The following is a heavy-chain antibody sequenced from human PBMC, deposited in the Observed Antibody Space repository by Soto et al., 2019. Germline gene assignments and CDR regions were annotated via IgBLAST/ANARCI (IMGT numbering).Heavy chain of an antibody. V-gene: IGHV3-9*01. D-gene: IGHD2-21*01. CDR2: ISWNSGSI. Sequence: EVQLVESGGGLVQPGRSLRLSCAASGFTFDDYAMHWVRQAPGKGLEWVSGISWNSGSIGYADSVKGRFTISRDNAKNSLYLQMNSLRAEDTALYYCAKSPALTRGGVRFYYWGQGTLVTVSS. CDR3: AKSPALTRGGVRFYY. CDR1: GFTFDDYA. J-gene: IGHJ4*02.